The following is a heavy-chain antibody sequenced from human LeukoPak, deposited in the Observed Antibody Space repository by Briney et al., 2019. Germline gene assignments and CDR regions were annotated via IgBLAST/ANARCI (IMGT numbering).Heavy chain of an antibody. J-gene: IGHJ6*03. CDR2: MNPNSGNT. Sequence: ASVKVSCKASGYTFTSYDINWVRQATGQGLECMGWMNPNSGNTGYAQKFQGRVTITRNTSISTAYMELSSLRSEDTAVYYCARARSGYCSSTSCYGGYYYYMDVWGKGTTVTVSS. D-gene: IGHD2-2*01. V-gene: IGHV1-8*03. CDR3: ARARSGYCSSTSCYGGYYYYMDV. CDR1: GYTFTSYD.